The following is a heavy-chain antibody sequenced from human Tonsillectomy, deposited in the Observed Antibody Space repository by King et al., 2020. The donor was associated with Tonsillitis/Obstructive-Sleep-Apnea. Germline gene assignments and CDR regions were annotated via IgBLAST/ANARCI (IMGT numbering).Heavy chain of an antibody. D-gene: IGHD2-2*02. J-gene: IGHJ4*02. Sequence: QLVQSGGGVVQPGRSLRLSCAASGFTFSSYAMHWVRQAPGKGLEWVAVISYGGSIEYYADSVKGRFTISRDNSKNTFYLQMNSLRAEDTAVYYCARDLPIVVIPAAIKGGFDYWGQGTLVTVSS. CDR3: ARDLPIVVIPAAIKGGFDY. V-gene: IGHV3-30*04. CDR1: GFTFSSYA. CDR2: ISYGGSIE.